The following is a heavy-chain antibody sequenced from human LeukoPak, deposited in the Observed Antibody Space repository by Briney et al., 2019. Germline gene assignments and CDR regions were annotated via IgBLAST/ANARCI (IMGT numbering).Heavy chain of an antibody. Sequence: SVKVSCKASGGTFSSYAISWVRQAPGQGLEWMGRIIPILGIAKYAQKFQGRVTITADKSTSTAYMELSSLRSEDTAVYYCARGSRGYYFDYWGQGTLVTVSS. CDR3: ARGSRGYYFDY. CDR1: GGTFSSYA. D-gene: IGHD3-22*01. CDR2: IIPILGIA. V-gene: IGHV1-69*04. J-gene: IGHJ4*02.